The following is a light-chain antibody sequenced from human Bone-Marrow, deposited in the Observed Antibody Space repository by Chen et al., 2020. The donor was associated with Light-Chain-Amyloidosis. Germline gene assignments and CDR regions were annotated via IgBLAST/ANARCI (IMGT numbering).Light chain of an antibody. Sequence: DIEMTQSPSSVSASVGDRVTITCRASQDVSNWLAWYQLKPGRAPKLLIYAASTLGSGDPSRFSGSGSGTYFTLTITSLQPEDFASYFCQQANTFPLTFGGGTRVEI. J-gene: IGKJ4*01. CDR1: QDVSNW. CDR2: AAS. V-gene: IGKV1-12*01. CDR3: QQANTFPLT.